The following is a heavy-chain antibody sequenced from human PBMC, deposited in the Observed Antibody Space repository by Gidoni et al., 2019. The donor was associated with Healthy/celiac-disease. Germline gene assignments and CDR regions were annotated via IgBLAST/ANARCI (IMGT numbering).Heavy chain of an antibody. CDR2: ISGSGGST. CDR1: GFTFSSYA. V-gene: IGHV3-23*01. CDR3: AKRGLADCSSTSCRINGYYYYYMDV. D-gene: IGHD2-2*01. J-gene: IGHJ6*03. Sequence: EVQLLESGGGLVQPGGSLRLSCAASGFTFSSYAMSCVRQAPGKGLEWVSAISGSGGSTYYADSVKGRFTISRDNSKNTLYLQMNSLRAEDTAVYYCAKRGLADCSSTSCRINGYYYYYMDVWGKGTTVTVSS.